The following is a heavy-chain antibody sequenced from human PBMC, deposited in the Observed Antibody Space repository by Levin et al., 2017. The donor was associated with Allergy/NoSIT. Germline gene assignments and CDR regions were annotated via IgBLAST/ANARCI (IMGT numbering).Heavy chain of an antibody. Sequence: ASVKVSCKVSGYTLTELSMHWVRQAPGKGLEWMGGFDPEDGETIYAQKFQGRVTMTEDTSTDTAYMELSSLRSEDTAVYYCATIPHGYYDFWSGYYSFDYWGQGTLVTVSS. J-gene: IGHJ4*02. D-gene: IGHD3-3*01. CDR1: GYTLTELS. CDR3: ATIPHGYYDFWSGYYSFDY. V-gene: IGHV1-24*01. CDR2: FDPEDGET.